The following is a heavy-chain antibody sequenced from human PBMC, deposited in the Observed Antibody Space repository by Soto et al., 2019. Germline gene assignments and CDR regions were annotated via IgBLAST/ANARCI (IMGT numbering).Heavy chain of an antibody. CDR2: ISGSGGST. J-gene: IGHJ6*03. CDR1: GFTFSSYA. Sequence: PGGSLRLSCAASGFTFSSYAMSWVRQAPGKGLEWVSAISGSGGSTYYADSVKGRFTISRDNSKNTLYLQMNSLRAEDTAVYYCAKDYSGIYYYHYMDVWGKGTTVTVSS. D-gene: IGHD6-19*01. CDR3: AKDYSGIYYYHYMDV. V-gene: IGHV3-23*01.